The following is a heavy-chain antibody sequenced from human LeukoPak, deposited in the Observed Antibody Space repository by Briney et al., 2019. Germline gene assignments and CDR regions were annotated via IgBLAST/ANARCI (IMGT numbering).Heavy chain of an antibody. Sequence: GGSLRLSCAASRFTFSSYWMSWVRQAPGKGLEWVANIKQDGSEKYYVDSVKVRFTISRDNAKNSLYLQMNSLRAEDTAVYYCARGSGSYSAVDYWGQGTLVTVSS. J-gene: IGHJ4*02. CDR1: RFTFSSYW. D-gene: IGHD1-26*01. CDR3: ARGSGSYSAVDY. V-gene: IGHV3-7*01. CDR2: IKQDGSEK.